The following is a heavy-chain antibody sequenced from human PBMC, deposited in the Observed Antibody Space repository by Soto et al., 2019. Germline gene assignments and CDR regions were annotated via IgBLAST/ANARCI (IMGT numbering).Heavy chain of an antibody. CDR1: GYTFTSYG. V-gene: IGHV1-18*01. CDR3: ARDEVTIVVGKALNWFDP. D-gene: IGHD3-22*01. CDR2: ISAYNGNT. Sequence: QVQLVQSGAEVKKPGASVKVSCKASGYTFTSYGISWVRQAPGQGLEWMGWISAYNGNTNYAQKLQGRVTMTTDTATSTAYMELRSLRSDDTAVYYCARDEVTIVVGKALNWFDPWGQGTLVTVSS. J-gene: IGHJ5*02.